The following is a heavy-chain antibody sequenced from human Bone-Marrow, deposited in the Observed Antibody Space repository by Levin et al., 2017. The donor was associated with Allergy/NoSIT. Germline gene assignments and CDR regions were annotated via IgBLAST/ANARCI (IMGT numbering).Heavy chain of an antibody. Sequence: SCAASGFTFSDYYMSWIRQAPGKGLEWVSYISSSGSTIYYADSVKGRFTISRDNAKNSLYLQMNSLRAEDTAVYYCARALQPFYYYYGMDVWGQGTTVTVSS. V-gene: IGHV3-11*01. CDR2: ISSSGSTI. CDR3: ARALQPFYYYYGMDV. D-gene: IGHD4-11*01. J-gene: IGHJ6*02. CDR1: GFTFSDYY.